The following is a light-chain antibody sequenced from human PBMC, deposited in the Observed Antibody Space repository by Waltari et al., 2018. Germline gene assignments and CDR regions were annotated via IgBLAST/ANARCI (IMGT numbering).Light chain of an antibody. Sequence: DIQMSQSPSSLSASVGHRVTITCRASQGISSYLNWYQQKPGKAPKLLIYYANSLASGVPSRFSGSGSGTEFTLTISSLQPDDFATYYCQQGNSYPFTFGPGTKLDIK. CDR3: QQGNSYPFT. CDR2: YAN. V-gene: IGKV1-17*01. CDR1: QGISSY. J-gene: IGKJ3*01.